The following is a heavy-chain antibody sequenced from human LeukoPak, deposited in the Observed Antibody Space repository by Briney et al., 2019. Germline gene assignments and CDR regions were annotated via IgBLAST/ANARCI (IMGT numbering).Heavy chain of an antibody. CDR2: INPNSGGT. Sequence: ASVKVSCKASGYTFIGYYMHWVRQAPGQGLEWMGWINPNSGGTNYAQKFQGRVTMTRDTSISTAYMELSRLRSDDTAVYYCARDVYSSSWYQVWYFDYWGQGTLVTVSS. D-gene: IGHD6-13*01. CDR3: ARDVYSSSWYQVWYFDY. V-gene: IGHV1-2*02. J-gene: IGHJ4*02. CDR1: GYTFIGYY.